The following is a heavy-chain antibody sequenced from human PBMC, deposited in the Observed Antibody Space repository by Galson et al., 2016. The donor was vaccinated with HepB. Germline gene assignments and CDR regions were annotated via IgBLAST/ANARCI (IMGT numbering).Heavy chain of an antibody. J-gene: IGHJ6*02. CDR3: ARDGGGTGGYYYYARDV. V-gene: IGHV3-13*01. Sequence: SLRLSCAASGFTFSRYDMHWVRHVTGKGLEWVSAIGTAGDTYYPGSVKGRFTISRENAKNSLYLQMNSLRDEDTAVYYCARDGGGTGGYYYYARDVWGQGTTVTVSS. CDR2: IGTAGDT. D-gene: IGHD1-14*01. CDR1: GFTFSRYD.